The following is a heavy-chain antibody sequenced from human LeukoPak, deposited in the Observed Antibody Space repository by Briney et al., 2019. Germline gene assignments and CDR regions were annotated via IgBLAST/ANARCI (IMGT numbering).Heavy chain of an antibody. CDR2: IRGSAGST. D-gene: IGHD4-23*01. Sequence: GGSLRLSCAASGFTFSSYAMSWVRQAPGKGLEWVSAIRGSAGSTYYADSVKGRFTISRDNSKNTLFLQVNSLRAEDTAIYYCAKDNGGNYNWYFDLWGRGTLVTVSS. J-gene: IGHJ2*01. V-gene: IGHV3-23*01. CDR1: GFTFSSYA. CDR3: AKDNGGNYNWYFDL.